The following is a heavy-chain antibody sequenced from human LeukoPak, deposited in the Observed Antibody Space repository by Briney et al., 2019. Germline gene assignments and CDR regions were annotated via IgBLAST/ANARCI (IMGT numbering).Heavy chain of an antibody. CDR3: ARAMRSGYDY. D-gene: IGHD5-12*01. V-gene: IGHV3-48*02. Sequence: GESLRLSCTASGFTLSAHWMTWVRQAPGKRLEWVSYISSSSDSIYYADSVKGRFTISRDNAENSLYLQMNSLRDEDTAVYYCARAMRSGYDYWGQGTLVTVSS. CDR1: GFTLSAHW. CDR2: ISSSSDSI. J-gene: IGHJ4*02.